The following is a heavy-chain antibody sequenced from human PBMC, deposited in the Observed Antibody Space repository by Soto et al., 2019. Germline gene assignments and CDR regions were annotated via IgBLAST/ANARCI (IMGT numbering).Heavy chain of an antibody. CDR2: INYSGRT. CDR3: AKTGFWSDYRVADY. V-gene: IGHV4-39*01. J-gene: IGHJ4*02. CDR1: GGSISSSSSY. D-gene: IGHD3-3*01. Sequence: QLQLEESGPGLVKPSETLSLTCTVSGGSISSSSSYWDWIRQPPGKGLEWIGSINYSGRTYYNPSLMSRITISVDTSKNQFSLKLTSVTAADTAMYFCAKTGFWSDYRVADYWGQGTLVTVSS.